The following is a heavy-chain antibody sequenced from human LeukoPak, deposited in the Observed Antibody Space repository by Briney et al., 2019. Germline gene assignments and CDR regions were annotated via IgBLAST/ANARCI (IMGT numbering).Heavy chain of an antibody. Sequence: ASVKVSCKASGYTFTGYYMHWVRQAPGQGLEWMGWINPNSGGTNYAQKFQGRVTMARDTSISTAYMELSRLRSDDTAVYYCASGGQYCSSTSCYNPDYGGQGPLVTVSS. CDR3: ASGGQYCSSTSCYNPDY. CDR2: INPNSGGT. CDR1: GYTFTGYY. V-gene: IGHV1-2*02. J-gene: IGHJ4*02. D-gene: IGHD2-2*02.